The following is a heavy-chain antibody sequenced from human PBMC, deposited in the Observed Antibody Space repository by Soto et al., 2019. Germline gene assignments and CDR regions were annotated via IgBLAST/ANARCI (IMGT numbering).Heavy chain of an antibody. V-gene: IGHV1-8*01. CDR3: AREDPGTGAFDI. CDR1: GYTFTSYD. J-gene: IGHJ3*02. CDR2: MNPNSGNT. D-gene: IGHD1-1*01. Sequence: ASVNVSCKASGYTFTSYDINWVRQATGQGLEWMGWMNPNSGNTGYAQKFQGRVTMTRNTSISTAYMELSSLRSEDTAVYYCAREDPGTGAFDIWGQGTMVTVSS.